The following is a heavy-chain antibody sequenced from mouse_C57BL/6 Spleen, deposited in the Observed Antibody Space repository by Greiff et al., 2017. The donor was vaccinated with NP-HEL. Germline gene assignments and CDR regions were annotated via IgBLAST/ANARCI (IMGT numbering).Heavy chain of an antibody. V-gene: IGHV14-4*01. CDR2: IDPENGDT. J-gene: IGHJ3*01. Sequence: EVQGVESGAELVRPGASVKLSCTASGFNIKDDYMHWVKQRPEQGLEWIGWIDPENGDTEYASKFQGKATITADTSSNTAYLPLSSLTSEDTAVYYCTTGNKVSFAYWGQGTLVTVSA. D-gene: IGHD1-3*01. CDR1: GFNIKDDY. CDR3: TTGNKVSFAY.